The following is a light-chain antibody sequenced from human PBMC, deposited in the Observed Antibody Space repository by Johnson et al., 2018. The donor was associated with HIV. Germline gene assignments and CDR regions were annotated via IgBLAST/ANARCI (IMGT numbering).Light chain of an antibody. CDR3: STWDTSLSAGGV. Sequence: QSVLTQPPSVSAAPGQKVTISCSGSYSNIANNYVSWYQQLPGAAPKLLIYKNNERPSGIPDRFSGSKSGTSATLGITGLQTGDEAEYYCSTWDTSLSAGGVFGTGTKVTVL. V-gene: IGLV1-51*02. J-gene: IGLJ1*01. CDR2: KNN. CDR1: YSNIANNY.